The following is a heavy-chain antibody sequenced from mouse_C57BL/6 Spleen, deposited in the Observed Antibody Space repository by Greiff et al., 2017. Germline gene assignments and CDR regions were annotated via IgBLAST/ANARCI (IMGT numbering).Heavy chain of an antibody. CDR2: ISSGGSYT. V-gene: IGHV5-6*01. J-gene: IGHJ1*03. Sequence: EVKVVESGGDLVKPGGSLKLSCAASGFTFSSYGMSWVRQTPDKRLEWVATISSGGSYTYYPDSVKGRFTISRDNAKNTLYLQMSSLQSEDTAMYYCASQALHYYGSSYGYFDVWGTGTTVTVSS. D-gene: IGHD1-1*01. CDR3: ASQALHYYGSSYGYFDV. CDR1: GFTFSSYG.